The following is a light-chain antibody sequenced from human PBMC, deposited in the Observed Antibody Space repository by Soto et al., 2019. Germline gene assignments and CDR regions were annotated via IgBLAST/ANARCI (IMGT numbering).Light chain of an antibody. CDR2: DAS. Sequence: EVVLTQSPATLSLSPGDRAILSCRASQTIGNYLAWYQHKLGQAPRLLIYDASNRATGIPARFSGSGSGTDFTLTISSLEPEDFAVYYCQQRSDWPSLGQGTKLEIK. CDR1: QTIGNY. J-gene: IGKJ2*01. V-gene: IGKV3-11*01. CDR3: QQRSDWPS.